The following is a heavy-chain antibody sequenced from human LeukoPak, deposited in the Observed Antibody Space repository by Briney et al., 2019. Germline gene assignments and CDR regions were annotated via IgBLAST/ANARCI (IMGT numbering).Heavy chain of an antibody. J-gene: IGHJ6*03. V-gene: IGHV1-8*03. CDR3: ARGGLRSISVYYYYYMDV. CDR2: MNPNSGNT. CDR1: GYTFTIYD. Sequence: ASVKVSCKASGYTFTIYDINWVRQATGQGLEWMGWMNPNSGNTGYAQKFQGRVTITRNTSISTAYMELSSLRSEDTAVYYCARGGLRSISVYYYYYMDVWGKGTTVTVSS. D-gene: IGHD4-17*01.